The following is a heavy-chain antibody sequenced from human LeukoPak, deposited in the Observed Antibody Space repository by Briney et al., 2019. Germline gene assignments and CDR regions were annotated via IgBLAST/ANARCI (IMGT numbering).Heavy chain of an antibody. J-gene: IGHJ4*02. CDR3: ARAGSDTAMAFNY. CDR1: GFIFSAYA. Sequence: GGSLRLSCEASGFIFSAYAMSWVRQAPGKGLEWVSVIYGGGGIYYADSVKGRFTISRHNSRSTLYLQMSSLRVEDTAVYYCARAGSDTAMAFNYWGQGTLVTVSS. D-gene: IGHD5-18*01. V-gene: IGHV3-53*04. CDR2: IYGGGGI.